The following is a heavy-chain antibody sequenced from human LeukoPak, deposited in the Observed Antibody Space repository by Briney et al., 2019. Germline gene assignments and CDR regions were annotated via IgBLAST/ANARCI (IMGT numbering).Heavy chain of an antibody. V-gene: IGHV1-69*13. Sequence: SVKVSCKASGGTFSSYAISWVRQAPGQGLEWMGGIIPIFGTANYAQKFQGRVTITADESTSTAYMELSSLRSEDTAVYYCASHSSGRDYYDSSGYYPYYYYYYMDVWGKGTTVTVSS. CDR1: GGTFSSYA. D-gene: IGHD3-22*01. CDR3: ASHSSGRDYYDSSGYYPYYYYYYMDV. CDR2: IIPIFGTA. J-gene: IGHJ6*03.